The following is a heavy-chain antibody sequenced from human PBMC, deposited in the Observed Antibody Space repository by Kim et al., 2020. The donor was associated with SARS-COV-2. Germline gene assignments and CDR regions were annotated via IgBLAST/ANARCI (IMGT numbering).Heavy chain of an antibody. CDR2: IYGNDQK. CDR1: EFSLTTGGVG. V-gene: IGHV2-5*01. Sequence: SGPTLVNPTQTLTLTCVFSEFSLTTGGVGVAWVRQPPGKVLEWLALIYGNDQKWYSPSLKRRLTIAKGASNNQVVLTLTNMRPVDAGTYYCAHDSPGLYGFDVWGQGTTVTVSS. CDR3: AHDSPGLYGFDV. D-gene: IGHD6-19*01. J-gene: IGHJ6*02.